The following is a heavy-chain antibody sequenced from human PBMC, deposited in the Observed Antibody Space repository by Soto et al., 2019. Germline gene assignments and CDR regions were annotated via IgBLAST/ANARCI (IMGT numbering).Heavy chain of an antibody. CDR2: VYPGYGST. J-gene: IGHJ4*02. CDR3: VRTESECRTTGCSYYFDS. D-gene: IGHD2-2*01. CDR1: GYTFINYY. Sequence: VQLVQSGAEVKKPGASVRVSCKASGYTFINYYIHWVRQAPGQGLEWMGAVYPGYGSTNYAQKFQGRLTMTRDTTTTTVYMEVSSLTSEDTAVYYCVRTESECRTTGCSYYFDSWGQGTLVTASS. V-gene: IGHV1-46*03.